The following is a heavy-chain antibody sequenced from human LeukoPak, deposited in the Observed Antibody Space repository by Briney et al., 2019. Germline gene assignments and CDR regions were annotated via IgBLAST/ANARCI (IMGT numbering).Heavy chain of an antibody. CDR1: GDTFSKYG. J-gene: IGHJ4*02. CDR3: ERESLSATPIFDF. CDR2: IIPILEGI. D-gene: IGHD5-12*01. Sequence: GASVKVSCKASGDTFSKYGISWVRQAPGQGLEWMGRIIPILEGIDYAQKFQGRVSITADKSTSTAYMEVSSLKSEDTAVYYCERESLSATPIFDFWGRGTLVTVSS. V-gene: IGHV1-69*04.